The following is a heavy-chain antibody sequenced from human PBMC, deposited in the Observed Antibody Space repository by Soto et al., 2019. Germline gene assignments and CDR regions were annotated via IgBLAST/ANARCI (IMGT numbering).Heavy chain of an antibody. J-gene: IGHJ4*02. CDR1: GYIFTTYA. D-gene: IGHD2-21*01. V-gene: IGHV1-3*01. CDR3: ARDALARYCGGATCNVPSFDY. CDR2: ITPDNGNT. Sequence: QVQFVQSGAEVKKPGASVRVSCKASGYIFTTYAIHWVRQAPGQRLEWMGWITPDNGNTQYSQNFQGRVTITRDTTASTAYMELSSLRSEDTAVYYCARDALARYCGGATCNVPSFDYWGQRTLVTVSS.